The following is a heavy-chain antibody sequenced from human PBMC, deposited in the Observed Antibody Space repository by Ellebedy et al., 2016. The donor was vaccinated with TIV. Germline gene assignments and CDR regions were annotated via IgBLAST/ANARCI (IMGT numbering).Heavy chain of an antibody. CDR2: ISYSGST. D-gene: IGHD2-15*01. CDR1: GGSISNYH. J-gene: IGHJ6*02. CDR3: ARVAGGYDYGMDV. Sequence: SETLSLTXTVSGGSISNYHWSWIRQPPRKGLEWIGYISYSGSTNYNPSLKSRVTISVDMSKNQFSLKLSSVTAADTAVYYCARVAGGYDYGMDVWGQGTTVTVSS. V-gene: IGHV4-59*12.